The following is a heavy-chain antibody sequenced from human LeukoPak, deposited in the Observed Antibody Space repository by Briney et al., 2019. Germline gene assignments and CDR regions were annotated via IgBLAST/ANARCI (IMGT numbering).Heavy chain of an antibody. J-gene: IGHJ4*02. D-gene: IGHD6-19*01. CDR1: GFTLSTYA. V-gene: IGHV3-23*01. CDR3: AKYTTAVAGIL. Sequence: QAGGSLRLSCAASGFTLSTYAMSWVRQTPGKGLEWVAATSSSDAGTYHADSVRGRLTISRDNSKNTLYLQMNSLRAEDAAVYYCAKYTTAVAGILWGQGTLVTVSS. CDR2: TSSSDAGT.